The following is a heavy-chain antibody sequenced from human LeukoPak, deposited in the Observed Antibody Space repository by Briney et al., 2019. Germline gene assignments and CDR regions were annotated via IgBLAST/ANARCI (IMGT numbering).Heavy chain of an antibody. D-gene: IGHD5-24*01. CDR3: ARVQRGEMATFDY. Sequence: GGSLRLSCAASGFIFGSYSMNWARHVPGRGLEWVSSISSSSTYIHYADSLEGRFTISRDNARNSLYLQINSLRVEDTAVYYCARVQRGEMATFDYWGQGILVSVSS. J-gene: IGHJ4*02. V-gene: IGHV3-21*01. CDR1: GFIFGSYS. CDR2: ISSSSTYI.